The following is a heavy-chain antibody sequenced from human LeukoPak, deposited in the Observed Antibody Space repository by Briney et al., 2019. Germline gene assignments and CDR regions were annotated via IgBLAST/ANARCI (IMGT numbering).Heavy chain of an antibody. CDR1: GFTFSNAW. CDR3: ATERSPYSSGWYNWFDS. CDR2: IYHSGNT. Sequence: PGGSLRLSCAASGFTFSNAWMSWIRQPPGKGLEWIGYIYHSGNTNYNPSLKSRVTISVDTSNNQFSLNLSSVTAADTAVYYCATERSPYSSGWYNWFDSWGQGTLVTVSS. J-gene: IGHJ5*01. D-gene: IGHD6-19*01. V-gene: IGHV4-59*01.